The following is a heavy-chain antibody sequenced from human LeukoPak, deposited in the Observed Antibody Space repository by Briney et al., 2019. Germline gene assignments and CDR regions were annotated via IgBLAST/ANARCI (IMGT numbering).Heavy chain of an antibody. D-gene: IGHD3-22*01. Sequence: GESLKISCKGSGYSFTSYWIGWVRQMPGKGLEGMGIIYPGDSDTRYSPSFQGQVTISADKSISTAYLQWSSLKASDTAMYYCARVRDYYDSSGYPFDYWGQGTLVTVSS. V-gene: IGHV5-51*01. J-gene: IGHJ4*02. CDR3: ARVRDYYDSSGYPFDY. CDR2: IYPGDSDT. CDR1: GYSFTSYW.